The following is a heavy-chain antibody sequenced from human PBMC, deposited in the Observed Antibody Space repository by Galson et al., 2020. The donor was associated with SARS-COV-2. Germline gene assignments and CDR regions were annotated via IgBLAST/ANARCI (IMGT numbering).Heavy chain of an antibody. CDR1: GFTFSSYG. Sequence: GGSLRLSCAASGFTFSSYGMHWVRQAPGKGLEWVAVISYDGSNKYYADSVKGRFTISRDNSKNTLYLQMNSLRAEDTAVYYCAKEYGGYCSSTSCYDPLPFDYWGQGTLVTVSS. CDR3: AKEYGGYCSSTSCYDPLPFDY. D-gene: IGHD2-2*01. V-gene: IGHV3-30*18. J-gene: IGHJ4*02. CDR2: ISYDGSNK.